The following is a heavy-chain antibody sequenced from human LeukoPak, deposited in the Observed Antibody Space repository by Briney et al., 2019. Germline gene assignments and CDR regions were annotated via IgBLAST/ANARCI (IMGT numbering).Heavy chain of an antibody. Sequence: GGSLRLSCAASGFTFIIYAMSWVRQAPGKGLEWDSAFSGIGGNTYYAHSVKGRFTISRENPKNMLSLQMNSLRAEDTAVYHCAKGKSILSDPWGQGTLVTVTS. CDR3: AKGKSILSDP. V-gene: IGHV3-23*01. CDR1: GFTFIIYA. CDR2: FSGIGGNT. J-gene: IGHJ5*02. D-gene: IGHD2-8*02.